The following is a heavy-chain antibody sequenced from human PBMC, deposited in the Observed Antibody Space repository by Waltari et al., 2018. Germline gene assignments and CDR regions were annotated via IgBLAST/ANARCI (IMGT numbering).Heavy chain of an antibody. CDR3: ARVGSKIPR. Sequence: EVQLVESGGGLVQPGGSLRLSCAASGFTFSSSWMSWVRQAPGKGLEWVANIKQDGSEKYYVDSVKGRFTISRDNAKNSLYLQMNSLRAEDTAVYYCARVGSKIPRWGQGTLVTVSS. CDR1: GFTFSSSW. CDR2: IKQDGSEK. D-gene: IGHD4-4*01. V-gene: IGHV3-7*03. J-gene: IGHJ4*02.